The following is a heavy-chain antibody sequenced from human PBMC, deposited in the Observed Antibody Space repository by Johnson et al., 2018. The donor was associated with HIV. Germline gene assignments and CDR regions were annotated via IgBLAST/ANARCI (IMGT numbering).Heavy chain of an antibody. CDR3: ANSLLLDAFDL. V-gene: IGHV3-23*04. CDR2: ISGGEDDT. Sequence: VQLVESGGGLVRPGGSLRLSCVASGFSFIDYAMIWVRQAPGKGLEWVSFISGGEDDTYYADSVKGRFTISRDNSKTTLYLQMNSLRDEDTAVYYCANSLLLDAFDLWGQGTMVIVS. J-gene: IGHJ3*01. CDR1: GFSFIDYA.